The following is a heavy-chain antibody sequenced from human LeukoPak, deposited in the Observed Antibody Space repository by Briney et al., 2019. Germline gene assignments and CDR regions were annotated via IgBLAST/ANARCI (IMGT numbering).Heavy chain of an antibody. CDR1: GGSISSYY. J-gene: IGHJ4*02. CDR2: IYTSGST. CDR3: ARMTWIQLWIYFDY. Sequence: SETLSLTCTVSGGSISSYYWSWIRQPAGKGLEWIGRIYTSGSTNYNPSLKSRVTISVDTSKNQFSLKLSSVTAADTAVYYCARMTWIQLWIYFDYWGQGTLVTVSS. V-gene: IGHV4-4*07. D-gene: IGHD5-18*01.